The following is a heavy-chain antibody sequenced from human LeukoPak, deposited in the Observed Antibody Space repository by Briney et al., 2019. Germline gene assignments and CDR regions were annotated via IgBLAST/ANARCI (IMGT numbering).Heavy chain of an antibody. J-gene: IGHJ4*02. CDR3: ARERIQLWLLSEDYFDY. V-gene: IGHV3-7*03. Sequence: GGSLRLSCAASGFTFSSYWMSWVRQAPGKGLEWVANIKQDGSEKYYVDPVKGRFTISRDNAKNSLYLQMNSLRAEDTAVYYCARERIQLWLLSEDYFDYWGQGTLVTVSS. CDR1: GFTFSSYW. CDR2: IKQDGSEK. D-gene: IGHD5-18*01.